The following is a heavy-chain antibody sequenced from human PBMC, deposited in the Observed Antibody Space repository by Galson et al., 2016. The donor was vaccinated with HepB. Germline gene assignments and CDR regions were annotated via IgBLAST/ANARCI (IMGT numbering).Heavy chain of an antibody. Sequence: SLRLSCAASGFTFSSYGMHWVCQAPGKGLEWVSVISYDGSKKYYSDSVKGRFTISRDSSNNTLYLQMNSLKPEDTAVYYCARPCFDWLFFGSGFDIWGQGTVVTVSS. J-gene: IGHJ3*02. CDR1: GFTFSSYG. V-gene: IGHV3-30*03. CDR3: ARPCFDWLFFGSGFDI. CDR2: ISYDGSKK. D-gene: IGHD3-9*01.